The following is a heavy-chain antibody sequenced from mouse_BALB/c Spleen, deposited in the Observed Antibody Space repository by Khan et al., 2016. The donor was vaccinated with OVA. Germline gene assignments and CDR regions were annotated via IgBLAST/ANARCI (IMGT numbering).Heavy chain of an antibody. CDR1: GFNIEDTY. Sequence: VRLQQSGAEFVKPGASVKLSCTASGFNIEDTYIHWVKQRPEQGLEWIGKIDPANGKTNYDPKFQGKATITADTSSNPAYMHLSRLTSEDPVFYYFAHSLLFVSMDYCGHGTSVTVSS. V-gene: IGHV14-3*02. D-gene: IGHD1-2*01. CDR2: IDPANGKT. CDR3: AHSLLFVSMDY. J-gene: IGHJ4*01.